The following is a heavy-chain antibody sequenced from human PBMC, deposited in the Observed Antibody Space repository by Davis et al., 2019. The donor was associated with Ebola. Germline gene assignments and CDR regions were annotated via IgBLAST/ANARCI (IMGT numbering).Heavy chain of an antibody. J-gene: IGHJ4*02. CDR3: ARGELLWFGEFLYTQKEFDY. D-gene: IGHD3-10*01. CDR2: MNPNSGNT. CDR1: GYTFTSYD. V-gene: IGHV1-8*01. Sequence: ASVKVSCKASGYTFTSYDINWVRQATGQGLEWVGWMNPNSGNTGYAQKFQGRVTMTRDTSISTAYMELRSLRSDDTAVYYCARGELLWFGEFLYTQKEFDYWGQGTLVTVSS.